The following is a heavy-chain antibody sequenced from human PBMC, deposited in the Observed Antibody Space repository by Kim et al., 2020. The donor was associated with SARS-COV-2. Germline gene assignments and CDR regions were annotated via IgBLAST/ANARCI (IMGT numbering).Heavy chain of an antibody. V-gene: IGHV4-34*01. Sequence: SETLSLTCAVYGGSFSGYYWSWIRQPPGKGLEWIGEINHSGSTNYNPSLKSRVTISVDTTKNQFSLKLSSVTAADTAVYYCARGQPYYGSGSYYNVFDPWGRGTLVTVSS. J-gene: IGHJ5*02. D-gene: IGHD3-10*01. CDR1: GGSFSGYY. CDR3: ARGQPYYGSGSYYNVFDP. CDR2: INHSGST.